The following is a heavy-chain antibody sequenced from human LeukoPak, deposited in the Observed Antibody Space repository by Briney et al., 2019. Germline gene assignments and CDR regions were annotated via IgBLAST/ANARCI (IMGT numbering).Heavy chain of an antibody. D-gene: IGHD6-19*01. CDR2: IYYSGST. J-gene: IGHJ4*02. Sequence: SETLSLTCTVSGGSISSSSYYWGWIRQPPGKGLEWIGGIYYSGSTYYNPSLKSRVTISVDTSKNQFSLKLSSVTAADTAVYYCARLTGYSSGWYYYFDYWGQGTLVTVSS. CDR3: ARLTGYSSGWYYYFDY. CDR1: GGSISSSSYY. V-gene: IGHV4-39*01.